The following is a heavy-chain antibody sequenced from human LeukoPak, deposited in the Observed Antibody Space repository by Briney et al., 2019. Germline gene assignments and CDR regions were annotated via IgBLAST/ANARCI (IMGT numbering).Heavy chain of an antibody. D-gene: IGHD1-20*01. CDR2: IIPIFGTA. Sequence: ASVKVSCKASGGTFSSYAISWVRQAPGQGLEWMGGIIPIFGTANYAQKFQGRVTITTDESTSTAYMELSSLRSEDTAVYYCAASYNWTLMYYFDYWGQGTLVTVSS. CDR3: AASYNWTLMYYFDY. J-gene: IGHJ4*02. CDR1: GGTFSSYA. V-gene: IGHV1-69*05.